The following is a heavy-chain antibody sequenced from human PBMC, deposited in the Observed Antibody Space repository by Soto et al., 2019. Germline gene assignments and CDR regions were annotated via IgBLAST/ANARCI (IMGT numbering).Heavy chain of an antibody. V-gene: IGHV3-30*03. D-gene: IGHD3-22*01. CDR1: GFTFSSYG. CDR3: ARDHLLTYYDSSGYGDY. J-gene: IGHJ4*02. CDR2: ISYDGSNK. Sequence: GGSLRLSCAASGFTFSSYGMHWVRQAPGKGLEWVAVISYDGSNKYYADSVKGRFTISRDNSKNTLYLQMNSLRAEDTAVYYCARDHLLTYYDSSGYGDYWGQGTLVTVSS.